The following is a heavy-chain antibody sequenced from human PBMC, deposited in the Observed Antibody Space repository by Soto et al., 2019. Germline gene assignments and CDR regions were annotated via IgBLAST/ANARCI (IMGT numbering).Heavy chain of an antibody. CDR1: GYTFTSYG. D-gene: IGHD3-22*01. CDR3: ARAGRYYDQFAPDYFDY. Sequence: ASVKVSCKASGYTFTSYGISWVRQAPGQGLEWMGWISAYNGNTNYAQKLQGRVTMTTDTSTSTAYMELRSLRSDDTAVYYCARAGRYYDQFAPDYFDYWGQGTLVTVSS. V-gene: IGHV1-18*01. J-gene: IGHJ4*02. CDR2: ISAYNGNT.